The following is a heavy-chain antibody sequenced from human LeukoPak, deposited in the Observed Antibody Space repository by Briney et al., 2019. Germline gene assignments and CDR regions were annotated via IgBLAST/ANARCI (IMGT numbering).Heavy chain of an antibody. CDR2: INDNGGQR. J-gene: IGHJ4*01. D-gene: IGHD1-26*01. CDR1: GFAFKNYA. Sequence: PGGSLRLSCAASGFAFKNYAMTWVRQAPGKGLQWVSNINDNGGQRHYADSVKGRFTISRDNSKNTLFLHMDSLRAEDTAVYYCAKTQWKVGATDYFDYWGHGILVTVS. CDR3: AKTQWKVGATDYFDY. V-gene: IGHV3-23*01.